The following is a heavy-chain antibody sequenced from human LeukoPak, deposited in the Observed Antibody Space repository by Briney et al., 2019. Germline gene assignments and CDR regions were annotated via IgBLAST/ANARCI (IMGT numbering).Heavy chain of an antibody. CDR1: GGSISSSSYY. V-gene: IGHV4-39*01. J-gene: IGHJ6*03. CDR3: ARRPNYYYYYMDV. Sequence: PSETLSLTCTVSGGSISSSSYYWGWIRQPPGKGLEWIGSIYYSGSTYYNPSLKSRVTISVDTSKNQFSLKLSSVTAADTAVYYCARRPNYYYYYMDVWGKGTTVTVSS. CDR2: IYYSGST.